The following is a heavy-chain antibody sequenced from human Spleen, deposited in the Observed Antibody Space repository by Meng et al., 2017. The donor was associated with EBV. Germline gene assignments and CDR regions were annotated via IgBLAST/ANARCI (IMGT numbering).Heavy chain of an antibody. J-gene: IGHJ5*02. CDR2: IYRSGSS. D-gene: IGHD6-19*01. CDR3: ARGSTGWSRGDDWLDP. CDR1: GGSIGSSNW. Sequence: QVPLPESGPGLVKPSGTRSLPCAVSGGSIGSSNWWSWVRQPPGKGLEWIGEIYRSGSSNYNPSLQSRVTISVDTSKNQFSLKLSSVTAADTAIYYCARGSTGWSRGDDWLDPWGQGTLVTVSS. V-gene: IGHV4-4*02.